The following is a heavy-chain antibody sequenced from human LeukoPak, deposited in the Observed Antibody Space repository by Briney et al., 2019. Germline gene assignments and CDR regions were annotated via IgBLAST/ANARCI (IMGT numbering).Heavy chain of an antibody. CDR1: GYTFTSYY. Sequence: GASVKVSCKASGYTFTSYYMHWVRQAPGQGLEWMGIINPSGGSTSYAQKFQGRVTMTRDTSTSTVYMELSSLRSEDTAVYYCARAPVLITMIVVATGDDAFDIWGQGTMVTVSS. V-gene: IGHV1-46*01. J-gene: IGHJ3*02. CDR3: ARAPVLITMIVVATGDDAFDI. CDR2: INPSGGST. D-gene: IGHD3-22*01.